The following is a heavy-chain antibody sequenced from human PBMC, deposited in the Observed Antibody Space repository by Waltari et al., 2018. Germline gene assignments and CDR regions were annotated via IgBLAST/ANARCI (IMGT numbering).Heavy chain of an antibody. CDR2: IWYDGSNK. CDR1: GFTFSSHG. J-gene: IGHJ4*02. D-gene: IGHD3-22*01. Sequence: QVQLVESGGGVVQPGRSLRLSCAASGFTFSSHGMPWVRQAPGKGLEWVAVIWYDGSNKYYADSVKGRFTISRDNSKNTLYLQMNSLRAEDTAVYYCARDRAYYYDSSGYFFLDYWGQGTLVTVSS. CDR3: ARDRAYYYDSSGYFFLDY. V-gene: IGHV3-33*01.